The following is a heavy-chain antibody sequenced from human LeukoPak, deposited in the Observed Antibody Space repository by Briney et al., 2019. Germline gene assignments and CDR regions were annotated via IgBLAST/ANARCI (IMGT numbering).Heavy chain of an antibody. CDR1: GDSMSSYY. D-gene: IGHD3-10*01. CDR2: ISYSGST. V-gene: IGHV4-4*07. Sequence: ASETLSLTCTVSGDSMSSYYWTWIRQPPGKELERIGSISYSGSTNYNPSLKSRVTMSIDTSKNQFSLKLNSVTAADTAVYYCARSGLVRGVSTWGQGTLVTVSS. J-gene: IGHJ4*02. CDR3: ARSGLVRGVST.